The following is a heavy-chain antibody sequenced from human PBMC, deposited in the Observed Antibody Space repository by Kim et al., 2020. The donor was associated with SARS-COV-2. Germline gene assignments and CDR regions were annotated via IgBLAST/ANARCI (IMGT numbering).Heavy chain of an antibody. V-gene: IGHV1-2*02. Sequence: ASVKVSCKASGYTFTGYYMHWVRQAPGQGLEWMGWINPNSGGTNYAQKFQGRVTMTRDTSISTAYMELSRLRSDDTAVYYCARVVVPDEYYDFWSGYLFDYWGQGTLVTVSS. J-gene: IGHJ4*02. CDR2: INPNSGGT. D-gene: IGHD3-3*01. CDR1: GYTFTGYY. CDR3: ARVVVPDEYYDFWSGYLFDY.